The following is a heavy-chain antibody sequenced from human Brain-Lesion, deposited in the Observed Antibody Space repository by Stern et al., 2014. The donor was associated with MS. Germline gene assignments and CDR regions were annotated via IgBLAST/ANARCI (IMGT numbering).Heavy chain of an antibody. V-gene: IGHV4-4*02. CDR3: ARDPRRGGLSGYYHGMDV. CDR1: GASISNTQW. D-gene: IGHD3-10*01. CDR2: IYQSGSA. J-gene: IGHJ6*02. Sequence: QVQLVQSGPGLVKPSGTLSLTCAVSGASISNTQWWTWVRQSPGKGLGWIGEIYQSGSANYNPSLRSRVPISVDRSKNSFSLKLNSGTAADTAVYYCARDPRRGGLSGYYHGMDVWGQGTTVTVSS.